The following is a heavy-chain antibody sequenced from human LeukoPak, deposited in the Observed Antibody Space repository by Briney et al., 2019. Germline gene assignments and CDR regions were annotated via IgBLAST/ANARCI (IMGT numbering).Heavy chain of an antibody. V-gene: IGHV1-18*01. CDR3: ARATTYYYGSGSYPIFDYFDY. Sequence: ASVKVSCKASGYTFTSYGISWVRQAPGQGLEWMGWISAYNGNTNYAQKLQGRVTMTTDTSTSTAYMELRSLRSDDTAVYYCARATTYYYGSGSYPIFDYFDYWGQGTLVTVSS. J-gene: IGHJ4*02. CDR1: GYTFTSYG. CDR2: ISAYNGNT. D-gene: IGHD3-10*01.